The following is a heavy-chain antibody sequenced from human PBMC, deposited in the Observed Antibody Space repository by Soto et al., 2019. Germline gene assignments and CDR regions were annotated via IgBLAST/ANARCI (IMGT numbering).Heavy chain of an antibody. Sequence: PGGSLRLSCTASGFTFTYYAFSWVRQAPGKGLEWVSAISANGQGIYYADSVRGRFTISRDNSKNTLYLQMNSLRAEDTAVYYCAKDRSLVRGPMPYWGQGTLVTVSS. V-gene: IGHV3-23*01. CDR3: AKDRSLVRGPMPY. CDR1: GFTFTYYA. D-gene: IGHD3-10*01. CDR2: ISANGQGI. J-gene: IGHJ4*02.